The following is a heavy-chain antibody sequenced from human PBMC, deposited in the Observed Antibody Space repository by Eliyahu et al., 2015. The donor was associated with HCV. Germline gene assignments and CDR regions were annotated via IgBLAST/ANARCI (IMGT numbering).Heavy chain of an antibody. V-gene: IGHV3-23*01. CDR1: GFTFSSYG. CDR2: ISGRGGST. Sequence: EVQLLESGGGLVQPGGSLRLSCAASGFTFSSYGMXWVRQAPGKGLEWVSSISGRGGSTYYADSVKGRFTISRDNSKNTLYLQMDSLRAEDTALYYCAPSGGVGGVVPATNYWGQGTLVTVSS. D-gene: IGHD2-2*01. J-gene: IGHJ4*02. CDR3: APSGGVGGVVPATNY.